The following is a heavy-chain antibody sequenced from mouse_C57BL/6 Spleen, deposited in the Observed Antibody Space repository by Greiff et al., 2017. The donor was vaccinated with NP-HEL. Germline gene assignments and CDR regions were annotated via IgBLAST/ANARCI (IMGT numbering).Heavy chain of an antibody. CDR2: ISYDGSN. CDR3: ASWDYYGIYYFDY. CDR1: GYSITSGYY. V-gene: IGHV3-6*01. J-gene: IGHJ2*01. D-gene: IGHD1-1*01. Sequence: DVKLQESGPGLVKPSQSLSLTCSVTGYSITSGYYWNWIRQFPGNKLEWMGYISYDGSNNYNPSLKNRISITRDTSKNQFFLKLNSVTTEDTATYYCASWDYYGIYYFDYWGQGTTLTVSS.